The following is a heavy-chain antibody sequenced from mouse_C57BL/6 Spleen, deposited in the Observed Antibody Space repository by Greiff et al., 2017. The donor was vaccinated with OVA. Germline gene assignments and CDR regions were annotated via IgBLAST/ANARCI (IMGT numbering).Heavy chain of an antibody. V-gene: IGHV1-69*01. CDR1: GYTFTSYW. CDR2: IDPSDSYT. D-gene: IGHD3-3*01. J-gene: IGHJ1*03. CDR3: ARRGTSLWYFDV. Sequence: VQLQQPGAELVKPGASVKLSCKASGYTFTSYWMHWVKQRPGQGLEWIGEIDPSDSYTNYNQKFKGKSTLTVDKSPSTAYMQLSSLTSEDSAVYYCARRGTSLWYFDVWGTGTTVTVSS.